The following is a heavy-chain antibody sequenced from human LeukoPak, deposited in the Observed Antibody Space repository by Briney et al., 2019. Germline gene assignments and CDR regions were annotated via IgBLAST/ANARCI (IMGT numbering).Heavy chain of an antibody. Sequence: ASVKVSCKASGYTFTGYYMHWVRQAPGQGLEWMGWINPNSGGTNYAQKFQGRVTMTRDTSISTAYMELSRLRAEDTALYYCAKSKWELPEPSHFDYWGQGTLVTVSS. J-gene: IGHJ4*02. V-gene: IGHV1-2*02. CDR3: AKSKWELPEPSHFDY. CDR2: INPNSGGT. CDR1: GYTFTGYY. D-gene: IGHD1-26*01.